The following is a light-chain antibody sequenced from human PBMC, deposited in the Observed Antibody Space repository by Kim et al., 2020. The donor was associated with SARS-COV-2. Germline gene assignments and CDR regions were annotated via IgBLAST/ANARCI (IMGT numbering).Light chain of an antibody. CDR2: AVS. J-gene: IGKJ1*01. V-gene: IGKV1-17*03. Sequence: ASVGDRVTITWRASQAISNYLAWFQQKPGKVPKRLIYAVSSLQSGVPSRFSGSGSGTEFTLTISSLQPEDFATYYCVQHNGYPWTFGQGTKVDIK. CDR3: VQHNGYPWT. CDR1: QAISNY.